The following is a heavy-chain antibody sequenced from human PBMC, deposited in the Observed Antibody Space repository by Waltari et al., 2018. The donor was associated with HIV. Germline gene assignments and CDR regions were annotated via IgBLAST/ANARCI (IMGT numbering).Heavy chain of an antibody. D-gene: IGHD5-18*01. Sequence: HVPLQQSGLDRVQPSQPLPLPCAISGAGYSSNSPAPNCIRQTPSRGLAWLGRTYYRSKWYNDYAVSLKSRITINPDTSKNQFSLQLNSVTPEDTAVYYCACGYSYGYSWFDPWGQGTLVTVSS. CDR2: TYYRSKWYN. CDR3: ACGYSYGYSWFDP. V-gene: IGHV6-1*01. J-gene: IGHJ5*02. CDR1: GAGYSSNSPA.